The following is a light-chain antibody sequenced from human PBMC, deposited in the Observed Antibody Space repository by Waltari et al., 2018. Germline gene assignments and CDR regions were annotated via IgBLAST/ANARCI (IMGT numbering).Light chain of an antibody. V-gene: IGLV2-14*01. J-gene: IGLJ2*01. CDR3: SSYTGGSTFVL. Sequence: QSALTQPASVSGSPGQSITISCTGTSSHVGGYNFVSWYQQEPGKAPKVMIFDVSKRPSGVSDRFSGSKSGNTASLTISGLQAEDEADYYCSSYTGGSTFVLFGGGTKLTVL. CDR1: SSHVGGYNF. CDR2: DVS.